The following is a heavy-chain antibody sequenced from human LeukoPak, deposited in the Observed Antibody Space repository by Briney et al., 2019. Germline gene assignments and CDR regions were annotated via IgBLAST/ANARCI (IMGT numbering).Heavy chain of an antibody. D-gene: IGHD3-22*01. V-gene: IGHV3-23*01. CDR2: ISSGGGT. Sequence: GGSLRLSCAASGFTFKSYVMTWVRQAPGKGLEWVSTISSGGGTFYADSVKGRFTISRDNSKNTLYLQMNSLTVEDTAVYYCAKVMIAFNAFDYWGQGTLVTVSS. J-gene: IGHJ4*02. CDR1: GFTFKSYV. CDR3: AKVMIAFNAFDY.